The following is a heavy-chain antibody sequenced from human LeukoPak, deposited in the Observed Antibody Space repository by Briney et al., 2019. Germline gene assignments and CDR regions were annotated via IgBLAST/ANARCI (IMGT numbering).Heavy chain of an antibody. Sequence: GGSLRLSCAVSGFTFSNDWMHWVRQAPGKGLLWVSRISGDGTTTNYADSVKGRYTISRDNAKNMLYLQMDSLRAEDTAVYYCAGTWSFDYWGQGTLVTVSS. CDR2: ISGDGTTT. CDR1: GFTFSNDW. J-gene: IGHJ4*02. D-gene: IGHD2-15*01. V-gene: IGHV3-74*01. CDR3: AGTWSFDY.